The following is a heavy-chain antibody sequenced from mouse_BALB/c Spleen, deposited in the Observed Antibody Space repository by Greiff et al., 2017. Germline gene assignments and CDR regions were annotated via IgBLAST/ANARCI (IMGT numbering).Heavy chain of an antibody. Sequence: EVQLQQSGAELVRPGALVKLSCKASGFNIKDYYMHWVKQRPEQGLEWIGWIDPENGNTIYDPKFQGKASITADTSSNTAYLQLSSLTSEDTAVYYCARGAYGYYYAMDYWGQGTSVTVSS. CDR2: IDPENGNT. CDR3: ARGAYGYYYAMDY. D-gene: IGHD1-1*01. CDR1: GFNIKDYY. V-gene: IGHV14-1*02. J-gene: IGHJ4*01.